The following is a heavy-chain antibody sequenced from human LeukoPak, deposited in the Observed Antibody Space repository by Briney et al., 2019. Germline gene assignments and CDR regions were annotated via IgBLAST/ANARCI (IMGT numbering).Heavy chain of an antibody. V-gene: IGHV3-11*04. CDR2: ISGGGSAV. CDR1: GFSFSDYY. Sequence: GGSLRLSCAAAGFSFSDYYMSWIRVAPGKGLECISYISGGGSAVYCADSVKGRFTISRANAKNSLYLDMNSLTVEDTGVYYCARWERALDTWGQGTLVTVSS. D-gene: IGHD1-26*01. CDR3: ARWERALDT. J-gene: IGHJ5*02.